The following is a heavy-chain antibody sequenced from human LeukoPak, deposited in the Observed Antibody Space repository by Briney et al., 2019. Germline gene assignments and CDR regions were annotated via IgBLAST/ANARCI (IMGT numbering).Heavy chain of an antibody. CDR1: GFTLSSYW. CDR2: IKQDGSEK. V-gene: IGHV3-7*01. CDR3: ARRWVGATNRGYFDY. Sequence: TGGSLRLSCAASGFTLSSYWMSWVRQAPGKGLEWVANIKQDGSEKYYVDSVKGRFTISRDNAKNSLYLQMNSLRAEDTAVYYCARRWVGATNRGYFDYWGQGTLVTVSS. J-gene: IGHJ4*02. D-gene: IGHD1-26*01.